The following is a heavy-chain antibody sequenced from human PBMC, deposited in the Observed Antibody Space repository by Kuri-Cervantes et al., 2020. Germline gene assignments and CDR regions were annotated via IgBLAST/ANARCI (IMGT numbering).Heavy chain of an antibody. V-gene: IGHV4-34*01. Sequence: SETLSLTCAASGFSFSSYGMHWVRQPPGKGLEWIGEINHSGSTNYNPSLKSRVTISVDTSKNQFSLKLSSVTAADTAVYYCARRAVGVTRALRDWGQGTLVTVSS. J-gene: IGHJ4*02. D-gene: IGHD3-10*01. CDR1: GFSFSSYG. CDR3: ARRAVGVTRALRD. CDR2: INHSGST.